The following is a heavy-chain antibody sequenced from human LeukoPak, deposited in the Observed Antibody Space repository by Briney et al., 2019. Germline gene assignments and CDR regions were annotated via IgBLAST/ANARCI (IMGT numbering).Heavy chain of an antibody. D-gene: IGHD4-23*01. CDR1: GFTFDDYA. CDR2: ISWNSGSI. CDR3: ARVDYGGNSGN. V-gene: IGHV3-9*01. J-gene: IGHJ4*02. Sequence: GRSLRLSCAASGFTFDDYAMHWVRQAPGKGLEWVSGISWNSGSIGYADSVKGRFTISRDNAKNSLYLQMNSLRAEDTAVYYCARVDYGGNSGNWGQGTLVTVSS.